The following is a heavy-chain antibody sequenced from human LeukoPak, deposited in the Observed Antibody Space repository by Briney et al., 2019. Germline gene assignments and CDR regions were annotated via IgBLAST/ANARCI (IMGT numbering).Heavy chain of an antibody. CDR1: GGSISSGGYY. D-gene: IGHD1-1*01. CDR2: IYYSGST. Sequence: PSETLSLTCTVSGGSISSGGYYWSWIRQHPGKGLEWIRYIYYSGSTYYNPSLKSRVTISVDTSKNQFSLKLSSLTAADTAVYYCARAHPNNDYYYGMDVWGQGTTVTVSS. J-gene: IGHJ6*02. V-gene: IGHV4-31*03. CDR3: ARAHPNNDYYYGMDV.